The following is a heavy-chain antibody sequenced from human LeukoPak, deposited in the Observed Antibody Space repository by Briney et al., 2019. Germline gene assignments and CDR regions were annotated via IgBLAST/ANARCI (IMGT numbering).Heavy chain of an antibody. J-gene: IGHJ4*02. Sequence: SCSGGSTYYADSVKGRFTISRDNSRDTLYLQMNSLRAEDTAVYYCAKGYYDYVWGSYYFDYWGQGTLVTVSS. D-gene: IGHD3-16*01. CDR2: SCSGGST. V-gene: IGHV3-23*01. CDR3: AKGYYDYVWGSYYFDY.